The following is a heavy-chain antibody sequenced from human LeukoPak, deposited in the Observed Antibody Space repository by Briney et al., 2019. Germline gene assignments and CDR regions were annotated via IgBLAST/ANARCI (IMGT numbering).Heavy chain of an antibody. CDR2: IYYSGST. D-gene: IGHD3-10*01. J-gene: IGHJ5*02. V-gene: IGHV4-39*07. Sequence: SETLSLTCTVSGGSISSSSYYWGWIRQPPGKGLEWIGSIYYSGSTYYNPSLKSRVTISVDTSKNQFSLKLSSVTAADTAVYYCARGGLWFGSYNWFDPWGQGTLVTVSS. CDR3: ARGGLWFGSYNWFDP. CDR1: GGSISSSSYY.